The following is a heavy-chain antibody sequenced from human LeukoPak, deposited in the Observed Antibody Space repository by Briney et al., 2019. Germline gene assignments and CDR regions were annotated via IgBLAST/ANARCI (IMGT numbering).Heavy chain of an antibody. V-gene: IGHV3-43*02. D-gene: IGHD2-21*02. J-gene: IGHJ3*02. CDR2: ISGDGGST. CDR3: AKTYCGGDCYSRALAFDI. CDR1: GFTFDDYA. Sequence: PGGSLRLSCAASGFTFDDYAMHWVRQAPGKGLEWVSLISGDGGSTYYADPVKGRFTISRDNSKNSLYLQMNSLRTEDTALYYCAKTYCGGDCYSRALAFDIWGQGTMVTVSS.